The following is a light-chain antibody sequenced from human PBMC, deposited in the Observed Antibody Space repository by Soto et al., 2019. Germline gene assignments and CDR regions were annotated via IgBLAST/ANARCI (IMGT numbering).Light chain of an antibody. CDR1: QYISMS. CDR3: QQYRYFPWT. J-gene: IGKJ1*01. CDR2: KGA. V-gene: IGKV1-5*03. Sequence: DIQMTQSPLTLSASVGDRVTITCRASQYISMSLAWHQQKPGKAPKPLLYKGASLESGAPSRFSGSGSGTEFTLTISSLQPDDFAAYYCQQYRYFPWTFGPWTKVEI.